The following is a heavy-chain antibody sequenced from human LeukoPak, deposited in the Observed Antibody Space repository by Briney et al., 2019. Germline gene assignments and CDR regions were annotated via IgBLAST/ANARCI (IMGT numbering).Heavy chain of an antibody. CDR3: ARGPGSSGGAYVGDY. J-gene: IGHJ4*01. CDR1: GFTFSSHL. D-gene: IGHD3-22*01. V-gene: IGHV3-74*01. CDR2: ISSDGTYT. Sequence: AGGSLRLSCAASGFTFSSHLMHWVRQAPGKGLVWVSRISSDGTYTNYADSVRGRFTISKDNAKNTLYLQMNSLRAEDTAVYYCARGPGSSGGAYVGDYWGPGTLVTVSS.